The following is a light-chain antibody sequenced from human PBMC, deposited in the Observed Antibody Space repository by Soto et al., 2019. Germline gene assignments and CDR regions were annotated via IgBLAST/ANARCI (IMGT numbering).Light chain of an antibody. Sequence: QSALTQPASVSGSLGQSITISCSGSSRDIGVYNYVSWYQQYPGTAPKLIIFDVSNRPSGVSDRFSGSKSGSTASLTISGLQAEDEADYYCRSYTPPPWVFGGGTKLTVL. CDR2: DVS. V-gene: IGLV2-14*03. J-gene: IGLJ3*02. CDR1: SRDIGVYNY. CDR3: RSYTPPPWV.